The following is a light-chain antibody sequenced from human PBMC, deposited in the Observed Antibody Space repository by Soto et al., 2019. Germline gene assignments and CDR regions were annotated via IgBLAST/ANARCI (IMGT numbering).Light chain of an antibody. J-gene: IGKJ5*01. CDR2: GAS. CDR3: QQYNNWPPIT. Sequence: EVVLTQSPATLSLSPGERATLSCRASQSVSSNLAWYQQKPGQAPRLLIYGASTRATGIPDRFSGSGSGTEFTLTISSLQSEDFAVYYCQQYNNWPPITFGQGTRLEIK. CDR1: QSVSSN. V-gene: IGKV3-15*01.